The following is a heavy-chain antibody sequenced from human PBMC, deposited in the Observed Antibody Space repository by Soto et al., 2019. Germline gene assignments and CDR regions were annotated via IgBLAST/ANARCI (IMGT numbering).Heavy chain of an antibody. V-gene: IGHV4-31*03. J-gene: IGHJ4*02. CDR3: ASGSWRNFDY. Sequence: TLSLTCTVSGGSISSSSYYWGWIRQPPGKGLEWIGYIYYSGSTDSNPSLNSRVTISVDTSKNQLSLKLSSVTVADTAVYYCASGSWRNFDYWGQGTLVTVS. D-gene: IGHD6-25*01. CDR1: GGSISSSSYY. CDR2: IYYSGST.